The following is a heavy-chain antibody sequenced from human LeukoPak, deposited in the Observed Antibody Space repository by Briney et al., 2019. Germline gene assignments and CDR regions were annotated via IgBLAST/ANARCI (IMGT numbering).Heavy chain of an antibody. V-gene: IGHV3-23*01. Sequence: GGSLRLSCAASGFTFSSYAMSWVRQAPGKGLEWVSAISGSGGSTYYADSVKGRFTISRDNSKNTLYLQMNSLRSDDTAVYYCARAWEYGDYVAHNWFDPWGQGTLVTVSS. CDR3: ARAWEYGDYVAHNWFDP. D-gene: IGHD4-17*01. CDR2: ISGSGGST. J-gene: IGHJ5*02. CDR1: GFTFSSYA.